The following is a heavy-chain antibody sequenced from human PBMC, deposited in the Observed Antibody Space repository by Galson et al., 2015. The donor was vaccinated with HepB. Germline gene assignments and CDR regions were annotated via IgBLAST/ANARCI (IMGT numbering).Heavy chain of an antibody. D-gene: IGHD2-15*01. Sequence: SVKVSCKASGGTFSSYAISWVRQAPGQGLEWMGGIIPIFGTANYAQKFQGRVTITADESTSTAYMELSSLRSEDTAVYYCARDPPFEDSRSSGSHNWFDPWGQGTLVTVSS. CDR3: ARDPPFEDSRSSGSHNWFDP. V-gene: IGHV1-69*13. CDR1: GGTFSSYA. J-gene: IGHJ5*02. CDR2: IIPIFGTA.